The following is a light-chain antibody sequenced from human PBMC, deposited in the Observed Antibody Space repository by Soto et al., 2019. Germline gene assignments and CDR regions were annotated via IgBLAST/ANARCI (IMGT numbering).Light chain of an antibody. J-gene: IGLJ3*02. CDR2: EVT. CDR3: TSYIPRITDWA. V-gene: IGLV2-14*03. Sequence: QSALTQPASVSGSPGQSITISCTGTSSDVGGYNLVSWYQQHPGEAPKLMIYEVTNRPSGVSNRFSGSKSGNTASLTISGLQAEDERDYYCTSYIPRITDWAFGGGTKLPVL. CDR1: SSDVGGYNL.